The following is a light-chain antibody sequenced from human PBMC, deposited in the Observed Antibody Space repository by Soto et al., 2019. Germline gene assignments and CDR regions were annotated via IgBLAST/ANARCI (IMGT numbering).Light chain of an antibody. V-gene: IGKV1-9*01. Sequence: IQLTQSPSSLSASVGDRVTITCRASQDISTYLAWYQQKPGTAPKLLIYVASTLQSGVPSRFSGSGSGTEFTLTISSLQPEDFATYYCQQLNTSPFTFGPGTKVDIK. CDR1: QDISTY. CDR2: VAS. CDR3: QQLNTSPFT. J-gene: IGKJ3*01.